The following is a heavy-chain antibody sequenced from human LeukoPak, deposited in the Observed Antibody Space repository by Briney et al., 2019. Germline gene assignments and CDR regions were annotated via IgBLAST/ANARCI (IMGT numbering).Heavy chain of an antibody. D-gene: IGHD6-13*01. Sequence: GGSLRLSCAASGFTFSSYWRSWVRQAPGKGLEWVANIKQDGSEKYYVDSVKGRFTISRDNAKNSLYLQMNSLRAEDTAVYYCARGGEVAAAHWGQGTLVTVSS. J-gene: IGHJ4*02. CDR3: ARGGEVAAAH. V-gene: IGHV3-7*03. CDR1: GFTFSSYW. CDR2: IKQDGSEK.